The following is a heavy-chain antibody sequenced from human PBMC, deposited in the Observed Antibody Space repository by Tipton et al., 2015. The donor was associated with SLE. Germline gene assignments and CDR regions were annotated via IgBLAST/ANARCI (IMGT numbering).Heavy chain of an antibody. CDR1: GFTFSSYA. V-gene: IGHV3-23*03. CDR3: AKEAVSIAAREFYYYYRDV. D-gene: IGHD6-6*01. J-gene: IGHJ6*03. CDR2: IYSGGSST. Sequence: SLRLSCAASGFTFSSYAMSWVRQAPGKGLEWVSVIYSGGSSTYYADSVKGRFTISRDNSKNTLYLQMNSLRAEDTAVYYCAKEAVSIAAREFYYYYRDVWGKGTTVTVSS.